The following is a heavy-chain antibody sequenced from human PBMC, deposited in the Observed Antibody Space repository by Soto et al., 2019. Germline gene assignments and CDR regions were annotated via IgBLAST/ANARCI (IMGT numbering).Heavy chain of an antibody. CDR3: ASHITFGGVIVHPYYGLDV. D-gene: IGHD3-16*02. V-gene: IGHV1-18*01. J-gene: IGHJ6*02. CDR2: ISAYNGNT. Sequence: GASVKVSCKASGGTFSSYAISWVRQAPGQGLEWMGWISAYNGNTNYAQKLQGRVTMTTDTSTSTAYMELRSLRSDDTAVYYCASHITFGGVIVHPYYGLDVWGRGTTVTVSS. CDR1: GGTFSSYA.